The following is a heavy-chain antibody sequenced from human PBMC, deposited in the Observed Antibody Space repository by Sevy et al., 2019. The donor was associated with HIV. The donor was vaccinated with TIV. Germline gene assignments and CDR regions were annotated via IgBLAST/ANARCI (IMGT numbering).Heavy chain of an antibody. CDR3: AGGQQSVLAFDI. CDR1: GGSIRSYY. D-gene: IGHD6-13*01. Sequence: SETLSLTCTVSGGSIRSYYWSWIRQPPGKGLEWIGYIYYSGSTNYDPSLKSRVTISLDTSKNQFSLKLSSVTAADTAVYSGAGGQQSVLAFDIRGQGTMVTVSS. J-gene: IGHJ3*02. V-gene: IGHV4-59*01. CDR2: IYYSGST.